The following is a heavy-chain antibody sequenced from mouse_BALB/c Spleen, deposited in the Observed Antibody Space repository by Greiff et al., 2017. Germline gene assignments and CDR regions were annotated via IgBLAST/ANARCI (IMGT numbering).Heavy chain of an antibody. J-gene: IGHJ3*01. V-gene: IGHV3-8*02. CDR1: GDSITSCY. CDR3: ARWGDYDWFAY. Sequence: VQLQQSGPSLVKPSQTLSLTCSVTGDSITSCYWNWIRKFPGNKLEYMGYISYSGSTYYNPSLKSRISITRDTSKNQYYLQLNSVTTEDTATYYCARWGDYDWFAYWGQGTLVTVSA. D-gene: IGHD2-4*01. CDR2: ISYSGST.